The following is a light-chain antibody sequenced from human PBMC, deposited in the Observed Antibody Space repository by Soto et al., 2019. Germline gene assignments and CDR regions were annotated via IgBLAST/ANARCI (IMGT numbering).Light chain of an antibody. Sequence: QSALAQTASVSGSPGQSITISCTGTRSDVGGYNYVSWYQQHPGKAPKLMIYEVSNRPSGVSNRFSGSKSGNTASLTISGLQAEDEADYYCSSYTSISPCDFGTGIKV. CDR3: SSYTSISPCD. CDR2: EVS. J-gene: IGLJ1*01. CDR1: RSDVGGYNY. V-gene: IGLV2-14*01.